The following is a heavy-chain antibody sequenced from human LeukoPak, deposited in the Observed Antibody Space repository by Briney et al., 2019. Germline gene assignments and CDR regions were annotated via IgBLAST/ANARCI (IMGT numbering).Heavy chain of an antibody. V-gene: IGHV6-1*01. D-gene: IGHD1-14*01. CDR3: ARSQPSEHKAVDS. CDR1: GDTLSSNTDV. Sequence: SQTLSLTCPLSGDTLSSNTDVWDWLRQSPSSGLEWLGRTYYRSHLHTDYAVSVKSRITINPDTSKNQFSLHLKYVTPEDTAVYYCARSQPSEHKAVDSWGQGTLVTVSS. CDR2: TYYRSHLHT. J-gene: IGHJ5*01.